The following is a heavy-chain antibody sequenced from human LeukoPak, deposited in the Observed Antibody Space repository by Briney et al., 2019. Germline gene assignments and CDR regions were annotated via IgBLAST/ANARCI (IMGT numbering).Heavy chain of an antibody. J-gene: IGHJ5*02. CDR2: IYYSGST. CDR3: ARHDGYSNYYWFDP. CDR1: GGSISSSSYY. V-gene: IGHV4-39*01. D-gene: IGHD4-11*01. Sequence: SETLSLTCTVSGGSISSSSYYWGWIRQAPGKGLEWIGSIYYSGSTYYNPSLKSRVTISVDTSKNQFSLKLSSVTAADTAVYYCARHDGYSNYYWFDPWGQGTLVTVSS.